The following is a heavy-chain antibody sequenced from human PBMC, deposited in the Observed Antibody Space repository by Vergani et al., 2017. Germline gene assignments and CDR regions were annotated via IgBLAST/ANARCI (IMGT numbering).Heavy chain of an antibody. V-gene: IGHV4-59*01. J-gene: IGHJ5*02. CDR1: GSSISSYY. Sequence: QVQLQESGPGLVKPSETLSLTCTVSGSSISSYYWSWIRQPPGKGLEWIGYIYYSGSTNYNPSLKSRVTISVDTSKNQFSLKLSSVTAADTAVYYCAREAGRNYYGSENWFDPWGQGTLVTVSS. D-gene: IGHD3-10*01. CDR2: IYYSGST. CDR3: AREAGRNYYGSENWFDP.